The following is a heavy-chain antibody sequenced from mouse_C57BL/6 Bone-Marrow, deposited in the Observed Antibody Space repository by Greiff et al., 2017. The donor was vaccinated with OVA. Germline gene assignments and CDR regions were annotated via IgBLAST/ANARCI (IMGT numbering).Heavy chain of an antibody. CDR1: GYTFTDYY. V-gene: IGHV1-26*01. CDR2: INPNNGGT. Sequence: EVQLQQSGPELVKPGASVKISCKASGYTFTDYYMIWVKQSHGKSLEWIGDINPNNGGTSYNQKFKGKATLTVDKSSSTAYMELRSLTSEDSAVYYCARPPYDYSYYYAMDYWGQGTSVTVSS. J-gene: IGHJ4*01. D-gene: IGHD2-4*01. CDR3: ARPPYDYSYYYAMDY.